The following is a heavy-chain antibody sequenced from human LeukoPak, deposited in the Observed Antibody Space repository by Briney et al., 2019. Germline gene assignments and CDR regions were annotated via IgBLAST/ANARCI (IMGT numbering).Heavy chain of an antibody. J-gene: IGHJ4*02. CDR1: GYTFTSYD. D-gene: IGHD3-22*01. CDR2: MNPNSGNT. V-gene: IGHV1-8*01. Sequence: ASVKVSCXASGYTFTSYDINWVRQATGQGLEWMGWMNPNSGNTGYAQKFQGRVTMTRNTSISTAYMELSSLRSEDTAVYYCARVSDGTSTMIDLGGGDYWGQGTLVTVSS. CDR3: ARVSDGTSTMIDLGGGDY.